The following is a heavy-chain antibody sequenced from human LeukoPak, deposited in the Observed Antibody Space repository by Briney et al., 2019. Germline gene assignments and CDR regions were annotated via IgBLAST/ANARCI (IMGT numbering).Heavy chain of an antibody. J-gene: IGHJ4*02. D-gene: IGHD6-13*01. Sequence: QPGGSLRLSCAASGFTFSSYAMSWVRQAPGKGLEWVSAISGSGGSTDYPDSVTGRFTISRDNSKNTLYLQMNSLRAEDTAVYYCAKAAGYSSTWYVDYWGQGTLVTVSS. CDR1: GFTFSSYA. CDR3: AKAAGYSSTWYVDY. CDR2: ISGSGGST. V-gene: IGHV3-23*01.